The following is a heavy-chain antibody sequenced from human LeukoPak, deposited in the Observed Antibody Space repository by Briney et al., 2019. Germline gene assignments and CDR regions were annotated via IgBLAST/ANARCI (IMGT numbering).Heavy chain of an antibody. D-gene: IGHD2-15*01. CDR2: MNPNSGNT. V-gene: IGHV1-8*01. J-gene: IGHJ6*03. Sequence: ASVKVSCKASGYTFTSYDINWVRQATRQGLEWMGWMNPNSGNTGYARKFQGRVTMTRNASISTAYMALSSLRSEDTAVYYCARGRLYCSGGSCYYMDVWGNGTTVTVSS. CDR1: GYTFTSYD. CDR3: ARGRLYCSGGSCYYMDV.